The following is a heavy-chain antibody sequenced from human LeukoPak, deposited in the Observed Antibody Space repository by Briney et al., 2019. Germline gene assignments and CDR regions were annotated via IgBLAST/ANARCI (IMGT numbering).Heavy chain of an antibody. D-gene: IGHD3-10*01. CDR1: GGSISSYY. CDR2: IYTSGNT. V-gene: IGHV4-4*07. Sequence: PSETLSLTCTVSGGSISSYYWSWVRQPAGKGLEWIGRIYTSGNTNYNPSLKGRVTMSVDTSKNQFSLKLTSVTVADTAVYYCVRDQTYSGSGIYTYFDYWGQGILVTVSS. CDR3: VRDQTYSGSGIYTYFDY. J-gene: IGHJ4*02.